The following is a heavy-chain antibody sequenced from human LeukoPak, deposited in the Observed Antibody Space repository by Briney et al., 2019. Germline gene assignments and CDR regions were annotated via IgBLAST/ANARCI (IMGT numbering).Heavy chain of an antibody. CDR2: IIPIFGTA. J-gene: IGHJ4*02. CDR1: GGTFSSYA. V-gene: IGHV1-69*05. D-gene: IGHD3-10*01. Sequence: SVKVSCKASGGTFSSYAISWVRQAPGQGLEWMGGIIPIFGTANYAQKFQGRVTITTDDSTSTAYMELSSLRSEDTAVYYCARVAQSYGSGSYEDFDYWGQGTLVTVSS. CDR3: ARVAQSYGSGSYEDFDY.